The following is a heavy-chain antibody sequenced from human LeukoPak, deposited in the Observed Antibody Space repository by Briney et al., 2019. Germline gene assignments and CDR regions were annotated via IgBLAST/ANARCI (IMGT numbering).Heavy chain of an antibody. V-gene: IGHV4-39*01. J-gene: IGHJ3*02. CDR1: GGSISSSSYY. CDR2: IYYSGST. Sequence: SETLSLTCTVSGGSISSSSYYWGWIRQPPGKGLEWIGSIYYSGSTYYNPSLKSRVNISVDASKNQFSLKLSSVTAADTAVYYCARPSYYDHAFDIWGQGTMVTVSS. CDR3: ARPSYYDHAFDI. D-gene: IGHD3-3*01.